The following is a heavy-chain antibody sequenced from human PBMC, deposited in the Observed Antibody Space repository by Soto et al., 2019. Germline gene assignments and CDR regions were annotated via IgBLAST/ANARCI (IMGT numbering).Heavy chain of an antibody. CDR2: IYYSGST. Sequence: QVQLQESGPGLVKPSQTLSLTCTVSGGSIISGGYYWSWIRQHPGKGLEWIGYIYYSGSTSYNPSLKSRVTISVDTSMNQFSLKLTSVIAADTAVYYCARIGYSDYGPLDYWGQGTLVTVSS. D-gene: IGHD5-12*01. CDR3: ARIGYSDYGPLDY. J-gene: IGHJ4*02. V-gene: IGHV4-31*03. CDR1: GGSIISGGYY.